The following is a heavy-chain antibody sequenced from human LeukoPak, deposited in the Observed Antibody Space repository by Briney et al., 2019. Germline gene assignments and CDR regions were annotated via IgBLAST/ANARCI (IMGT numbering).Heavy chain of an antibody. J-gene: IGHJ4*02. D-gene: IGHD5-18*01. V-gene: IGHV1-46*01. CDR3: ARGQKYTSGYTVTELGSRYFDY. CDR1: GYTFTSYY. Sequence: ASVKVSCKASGYTFTSYYMHWVRQAPGQGLEWTGIINPSGGSTSYAQKFQGRVTMTRDMSTSTVYMELSSLRSEDTAVYYCARGQKYTSGYTVTELGSRYFDYWGQGTLVTVSS. CDR2: INPSGGST.